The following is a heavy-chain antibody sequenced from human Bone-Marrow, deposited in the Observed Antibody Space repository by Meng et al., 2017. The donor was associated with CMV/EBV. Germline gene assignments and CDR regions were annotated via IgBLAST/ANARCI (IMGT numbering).Heavy chain of an antibody. CDR3: ARVGITIFGVVIESSDYFDY. CDR1: GFTVSRDY. J-gene: IGHJ4*02. CDR2: IKQDGSEK. V-gene: IGHV3-7*01. D-gene: IGHD3-3*01. Sequence: GESLKISCADSGFTVSRDYMSWARQAPGKGLEWVANIKQDGSEKYYVDSVKGRFTISRDNAKNSLYLQMNSLRAEDTAVYYCARVGITIFGVVIESSDYFDYWGQGTLVTVSS.